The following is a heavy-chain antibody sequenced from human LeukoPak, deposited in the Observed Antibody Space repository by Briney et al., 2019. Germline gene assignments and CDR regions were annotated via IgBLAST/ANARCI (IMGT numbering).Heavy chain of an antibody. CDR3: ARVAVTASSDAFDI. V-gene: IGHV3-66*01. Sequence: GGSLRLSCVGFGFSFNKYWMSWVRQAPGKGLEWLSIIYSGGDTYYPDSLKGRFTISRDNSKNTLYLQMNSLRAEDTAVYYCARVAVTASSDAFDIWGQGTMVTVSS. D-gene: IGHD2-21*02. CDR2: IYSGGDT. CDR1: GFSFNKYW. J-gene: IGHJ3*02.